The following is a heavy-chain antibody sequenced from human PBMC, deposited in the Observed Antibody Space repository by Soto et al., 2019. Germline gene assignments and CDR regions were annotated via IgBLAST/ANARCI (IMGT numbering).Heavy chain of an antibody. V-gene: IGHV1-46*01. Sequence: QVQLVQSGAEVKKPGASVKVSCKASGYTFPNDYMHWVRQAPGQGIEWMGIINPSTGITSYAQKVPGRVTMTRDTSTSTVHMELSSLRSDDTAVYYCARSSWDRVREVKEFDYWSQGTQVTVSS. CDR3: ARSSWDRVREVKEFDY. D-gene: IGHD3-10*01. CDR2: INPSTGIT. CDR1: GYTFPNDY. J-gene: IGHJ4*02.